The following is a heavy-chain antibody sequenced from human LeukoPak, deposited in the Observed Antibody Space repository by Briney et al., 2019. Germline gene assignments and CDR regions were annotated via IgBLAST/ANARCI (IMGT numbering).Heavy chain of an antibody. V-gene: IGHV4-59*01. J-gene: IGHJ3*02. CDR3: ARDKVRGVRDI. CDR2: IYYSGST. D-gene: IGHD3-10*01. CDR1: GGPISSYY. Sequence: SETLSLTCTVSGGPISSYYWSWIRQPPGKGLEWIGYIYYSGSTNYNPSLKSRVTISVDTSKNQFSLKLSSVTAADTAVYYCARDKVRGVRDIWGQGTMVTVSS.